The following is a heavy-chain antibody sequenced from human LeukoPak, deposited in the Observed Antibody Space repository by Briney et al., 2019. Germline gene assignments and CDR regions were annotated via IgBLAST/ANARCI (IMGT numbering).Heavy chain of an antibody. Sequence: SQTLSLTCAISGDSVSSNSVTWNWIRQSPSRGLEWLGRTYYRFTWYNDYAVSVRGRITVNPDTSKNQFSLHLNSVTPEDTTVYYCARRLTQYDCFDPWGQGILVTVSS. V-gene: IGHV6-1*01. CDR1: GDSVSSNSVT. J-gene: IGHJ5*02. D-gene: IGHD2-2*01. CDR2: TYYRFTWYN. CDR3: ARRLTQYDCFDP.